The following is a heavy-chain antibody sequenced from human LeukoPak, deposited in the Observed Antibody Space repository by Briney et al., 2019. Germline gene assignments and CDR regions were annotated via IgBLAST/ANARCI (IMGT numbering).Heavy chain of an antibody. CDR3: ARERAPAAPHFEH. CDR2: NYNRGTT. J-gene: IGHJ4*02. CDR1: GGSISTYY. Sequence: SETLSLTCSVSGGSISTYYWSWIRQPPGKGLEWIGYNYNRGTTNYNPSLKSRVTISADRSNNQFSLSLTSVTAADTAVYYCARERAPAAPHFEHWGRGILVTVSS. V-gene: IGHV4-59*01. D-gene: IGHD2-15*01.